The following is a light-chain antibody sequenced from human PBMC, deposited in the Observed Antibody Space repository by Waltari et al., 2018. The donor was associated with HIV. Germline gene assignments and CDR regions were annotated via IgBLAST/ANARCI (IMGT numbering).Light chain of an antibody. CDR1: QNICNY. Sequence: DIQMTQPPPSLSASIGDSVTITCRAGQNICNYLHWFQQRSGKAPKLLIYAASTLVSGVPSRFSGSGSATDFTLTINSLQPEDFATYYCQQSYTTPRTFGQGTKLETK. V-gene: IGKV1-39*01. CDR2: AAS. J-gene: IGKJ2*01. CDR3: QQSYTTPRT.